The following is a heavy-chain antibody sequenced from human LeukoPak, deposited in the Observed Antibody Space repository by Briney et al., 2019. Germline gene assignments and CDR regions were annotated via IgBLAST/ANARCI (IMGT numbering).Heavy chain of an antibody. V-gene: IGHV4-59*12. D-gene: IGHD3-22*01. Sequence: SETLSLTCTVSGGSISSYYWSWIRQPPGKGLEWIGYIYYSGSTNYNPSLKSRVTISVDTSKNQFSLKLSSLTAADTAVYYCARGETYYHDSSGYYLYDYWGQGRLVTVSS. J-gene: IGHJ4*02. CDR3: ARGETYYHDSSGYYLYDY. CDR1: GGSISSYY. CDR2: IYYSGST.